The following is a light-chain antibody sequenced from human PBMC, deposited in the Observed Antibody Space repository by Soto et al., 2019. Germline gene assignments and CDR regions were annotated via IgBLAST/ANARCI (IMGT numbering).Light chain of an antibody. V-gene: IGLV2-14*01. CDR2: DVS. CDR3: SSYTSSSTG. J-gene: IGLJ1*01. Sequence: QSVLTQPASVSGSPGQSITISCTGTSSDVGGYNYVSWYQQHPGKAPKLMIYDVSNQPSGVSNRFSGSKSGNTASLTISGLQAEDEADYYCSSYTSSSTGFGTGTKVTVL. CDR1: SSDVGGYNY.